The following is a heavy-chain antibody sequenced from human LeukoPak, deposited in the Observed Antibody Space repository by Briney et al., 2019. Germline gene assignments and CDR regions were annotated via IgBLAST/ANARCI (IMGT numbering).Heavy chain of an antibody. D-gene: IGHD3-10*01. V-gene: IGHV3-48*01. CDR3: ARGRLGSGPASYMDV. CDR1: GFTFSSYA. J-gene: IGHJ6*03. Sequence: PGGSLRLSCAASGFTFSSYAMHWVRQAPGKGLEWVSYISSSSSTIYYADSVKGRFTISRDNAKNSLYLQMNSLRAEDTAVYYCARGRLGSGPASYMDVWGKGTTVTVSS. CDR2: ISSSSSTI.